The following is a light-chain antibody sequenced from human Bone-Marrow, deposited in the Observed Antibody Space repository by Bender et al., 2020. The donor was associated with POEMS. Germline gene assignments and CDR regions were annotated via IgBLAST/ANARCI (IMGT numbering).Light chain of an antibody. CDR3: SSHTFSGILT. J-gene: IGLJ2*01. CDR1: SSDVGSFRF. V-gene: IGLV2-14*02. CDR2: EFT. Sequence: QSAPTQPASVSGSPGQSITISCTGTSSDVGSFRFVSWYQQHPGKTPKLMIYEFTQRPSGVSNRFSGSKSANTASLTISGLQAEDEADYYCSSHTFSGILTFGGGTKLTVL.